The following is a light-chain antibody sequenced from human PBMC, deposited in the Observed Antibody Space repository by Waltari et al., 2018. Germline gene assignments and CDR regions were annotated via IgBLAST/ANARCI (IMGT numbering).Light chain of an antibody. Sequence: QSALTQPASVSGSPGQSITISCTGTSSDVGSYNLVSWYQQRPGKAPQLMIYEVTTRPSGVSNRFSGSKSGNTDSLTISGLQAEDEADYYCCSYAGSNTYVIFGGGTKLIVL. CDR1: SSDVGSYNL. CDR2: EVT. V-gene: IGLV2-23*02. J-gene: IGLJ2*01. CDR3: CSYAGSNTYVI.